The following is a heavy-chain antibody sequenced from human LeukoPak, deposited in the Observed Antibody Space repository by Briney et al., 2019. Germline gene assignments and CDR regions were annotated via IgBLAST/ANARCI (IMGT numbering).Heavy chain of an antibody. D-gene: IGHD6-19*01. CDR2: ILPDGSYK. Sequence: GGSLRLSCAASGLTFSGSWMTWVRQPPGKGLEWVGNILPDGSYKHYVDSVKGRFTISIDNAKNSLYLQMNSLREEDTAVYYCARDGWGQEIFDYWGQGTLVTVSS. V-gene: IGHV3-7*01. CDR1: GLTFSGSW. CDR3: ARDGWGQEIFDY. J-gene: IGHJ4*02.